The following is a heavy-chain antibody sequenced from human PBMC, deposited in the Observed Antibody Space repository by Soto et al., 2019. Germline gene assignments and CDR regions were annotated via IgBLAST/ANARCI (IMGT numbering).Heavy chain of an antibody. CDR1: GYTLTELS. V-gene: IGHV1-24*01. D-gene: IGHD3-9*01. CDR3: ATVRYFDWSFFDY. CDR2: FDPEDGET. Sequence: ASVKVSCKVSGYTLTELSMHWVRQAPGKGVEWMGGFDPEDGETIYAQKFQGRVTMTEDTSTDTAYIELSSLRSEDTAVYYCATVRYFDWSFFDYWGQGTLVTVSS. J-gene: IGHJ4*02.